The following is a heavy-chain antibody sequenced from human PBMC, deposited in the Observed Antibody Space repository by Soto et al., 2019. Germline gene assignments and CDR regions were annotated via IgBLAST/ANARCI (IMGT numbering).Heavy chain of an antibody. CDR2: ISGSGGST. V-gene: IGHV3-23*01. J-gene: IGHJ3*02. CDR1: GFTFSSYA. CDR3: AKDYNDILTGYYFDAFDI. Sequence: GGSLRLSCAASGFTFSSYAMSWVRQAPGKGLEWVSAISGSGGSTYYADSVKGRFTISRDNSKNTLYLQMNSLRAEDRAVYYCAKDYNDILTGYYFDAFDIWGQGTMVTVS. D-gene: IGHD3-9*01.